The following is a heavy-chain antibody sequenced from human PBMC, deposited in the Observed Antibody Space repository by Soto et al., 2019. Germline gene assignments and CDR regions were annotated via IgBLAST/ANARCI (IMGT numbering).Heavy chain of an antibody. CDR2: IYYSGST. Sequence: QVQLQESGPGLVKPSETLSLTCTVSGGSISSYYWSWIRQPPGKGLEWIWYIYYSGSTNSNPSLKSRVTISVDTSKNQFSLKLSSVTAADTAVYYCARRYGDAFDIWGQGTMVTVSS. CDR3: ARRYGDAFDI. V-gene: IGHV4-59*08. J-gene: IGHJ3*02. D-gene: IGHD4-17*01. CDR1: GGSISSYY.